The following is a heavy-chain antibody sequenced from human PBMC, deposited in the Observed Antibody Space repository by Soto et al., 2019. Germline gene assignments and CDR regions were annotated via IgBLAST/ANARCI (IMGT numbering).Heavy chain of an antibody. CDR2: FIPMLGIA. J-gene: IGHJ4*02. CDR3: ASLYDDTSGKFDY. Sequence: QVQLVQSGAEVKRPGSSVKVSCKASGDSFSRSTFSWGRQAPGQGLEWMGRFIPMLGIANYAQTFQGRVTITADKSTSTAYMDLSSLRSEDTAVYYCASLYDDTSGKFDYWGQGTLVTVSS. CDR1: GDSFSRST. V-gene: IGHV1-69*02. D-gene: IGHD3-22*01.